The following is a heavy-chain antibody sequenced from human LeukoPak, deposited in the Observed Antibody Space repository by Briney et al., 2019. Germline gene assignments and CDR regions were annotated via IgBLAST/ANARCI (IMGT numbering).Heavy chain of an antibody. V-gene: IGHV3-48*03. CDR2: ISRDGSTV. J-gene: IGHJ4*02. CDR3: ARDLGDWYTSGFDD. CDR1: GFTFRNYE. Sequence: GGSLRLSCAGSGFTFRNYEMSWVRQAPGKGLEWVSHISRDGSTVYYRDSVKDRFTISRDNVKNSLYLQMNSLRVEDTGVYYCARDLGDWYTSGFDDWGQGSLVIVSS. D-gene: IGHD3-10*01.